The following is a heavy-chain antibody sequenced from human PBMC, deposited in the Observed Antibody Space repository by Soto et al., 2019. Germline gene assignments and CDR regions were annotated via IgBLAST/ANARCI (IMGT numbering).Heavy chain of an antibody. J-gene: IGHJ6*02. CDR3: AREGQLYAYYYYGMDV. CDR1: GGTFSSYA. V-gene: IGHV1-69*13. CDR2: IIPIFGTA. Sequence: SVKVSCKASGGTFSSYAISWVRQAPGQGLEWMGGIIPIFGTANYAQKFQGRVTITADESTSTAYMELSSLRSADTAVYYCAREGQLYAYYYYGMDVWGQGTTVTVSS. D-gene: IGHD2-2*02.